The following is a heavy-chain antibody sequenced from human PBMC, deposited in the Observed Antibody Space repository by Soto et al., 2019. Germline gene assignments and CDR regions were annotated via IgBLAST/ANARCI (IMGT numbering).Heavy chain of an antibody. V-gene: IGHV3-30*18. D-gene: IGHD2-15*01. CDR1: LFTFSSYG. J-gene: IGHJ6*02. CDR2: ISYDGSNK. Sequence: PVWSLRLSCSASLFTFSSYGMHWVLQDPVKWLEWVSVISYDGSNKYYADSVKGRFTISRDNSKNTLYLQMNSLRAEDTAVYYCAKEIVAAQYYYYYGMEVWGQGTTVTVSS. CDR3: AKEIVAAQYYYYYGMEV.